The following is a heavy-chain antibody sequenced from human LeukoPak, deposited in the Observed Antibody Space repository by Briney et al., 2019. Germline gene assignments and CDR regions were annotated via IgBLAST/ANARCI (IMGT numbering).Heavy chain of an antibody. Sequence: PSETLSLTCTVSAGSISSGDYYWSWIRQPAGKGLERIGRIYSPGTNYNYNPSLKSRVTISIDTSKNQFSLKLTSVTAADTAVYYCARGIGTSYDSSRDAFDVWGQGTMVTVSS. CDR1: AGSISSGDYY. D-gene: IGHD3-22*01. CDR2: IYSPGTN. CDR3: ARGIGTSYDSSRDAFDV. V-gene: IGHV4-61*02. J-gene: IGHJ3*01.